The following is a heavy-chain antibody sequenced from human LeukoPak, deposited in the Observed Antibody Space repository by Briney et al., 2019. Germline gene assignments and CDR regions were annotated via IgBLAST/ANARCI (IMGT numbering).Heavy chain of an antibody. J-gene: IGHJ5*02. Sequence: ASVKVSCKASGYTFTSYDINWVRQATGQGLEWMGWMNPNSGNTGYAQKFQGRVTMTRNTSISTAYMELSSLRSEDTAVYYCARGTSLAIVVVPTSGGSGFDPWGQGTLVTVSS. CDR1: GYTFTSYD. D-gene: IGHD2-2*03. CDR3: ARGTSLAIVVVPTSGGSGFDP. CDR2: MNPNSGNT. V-gene: IGHV1-8*01.